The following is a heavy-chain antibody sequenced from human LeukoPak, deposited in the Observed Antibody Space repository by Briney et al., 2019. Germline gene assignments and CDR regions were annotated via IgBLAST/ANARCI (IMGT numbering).Heavy chain of an antibody. CDR2: IIPIFGTA. CDR1: GGTFSSYA. J-gene: IGHJ6*02. Sequence: ASVKVSCKASGGTFSSYAISWVRQAPGQGLEWMGGIIPIFGTANYAQKFQGRVTINADESTSTAYMELSSLRSEDTAVYYCARDPSPHRNYDFWRPYGMDVWGQGTTVTVSS. CDR3: ARDPSPHRNYDFWRPYGMDV. V-gene: IGHV1-69*13. D-gene: IGHD3-3*01.